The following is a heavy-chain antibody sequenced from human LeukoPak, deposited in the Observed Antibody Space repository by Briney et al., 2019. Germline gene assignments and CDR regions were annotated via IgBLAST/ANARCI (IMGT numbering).Heavy chain of an antibody. CDR2: IYYSGST. V-gene: IGHV4-59*02. D-gene: IGHD4-17*01. CDR1: GGSVGSNY. CDR3: ARQGYGSYFDY. Sequence: SETLSLTCSVSGGSVGSNYWSWIRQPPGKGLEWIGYIYYSGSTNYNPSLKSRVTIAVDTSKNQFSLKLSSVTAADTAVYYCARQGYGSYFDYWGQGTLVAVSS. J-gene: IGHJ4*02.